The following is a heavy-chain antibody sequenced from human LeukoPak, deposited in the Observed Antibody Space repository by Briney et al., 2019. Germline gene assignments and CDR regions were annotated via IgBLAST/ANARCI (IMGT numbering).Heavy chain of an antibody. CDR2: IIPIFGTA. CDR1: GGTFSSYA. V-gene: IGHV1-69*06. D-gene: IGHD3-10*01. Sequence: SVKVSCKASGGTFSSYAISWVRQAPGQGLEWMGGIIPIFGTANYAQKFQGRVTITADKSTSTAYMELSSLRSEDTAVYYCAGERSYYGSGSYYYYYGMDVWGKGTTVTVSS. CDR3: AGERSYYGSGSYYYYYGMDV. J-gene: IGHJ6*04.